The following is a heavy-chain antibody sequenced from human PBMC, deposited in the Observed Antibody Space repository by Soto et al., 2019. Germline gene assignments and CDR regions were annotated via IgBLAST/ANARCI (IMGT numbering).Heavy chain of an antibody. CDR2: IYYSGST. CDR3: ASFTIFGGDFDY. CDR1: GGSISSSSYY. J-gene: IGHJ4*02. Sequence: SETLSLTCTVSGGSISSSSYYWGWIRQPPGKGLEWIGSIYYSGSTYYNQSLKSRVTISVDTSKNQFSLKLSSVTAADTAVYYGASFTIFGGDFDYWGQGTMVTVSS. V-gene: IGHV4-39*01. D-gene: IGHD3-3*01.